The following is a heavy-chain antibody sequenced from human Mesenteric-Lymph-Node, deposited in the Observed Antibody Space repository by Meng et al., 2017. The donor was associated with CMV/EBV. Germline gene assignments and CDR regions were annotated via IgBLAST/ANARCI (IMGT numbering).Heavy chain of an antibody. D-gene: IGHD2-21*01. V-gene: IGHV4-39*07. CDR3: ARGGVLWCPLN. Sequence: GSLRLSCTVSGGSISSTSYYWGWIRQPPGKGLEWIGSVYYRGSTYYNPSLKSRVTISVDTPKNQFSLKLSSVTAADTAVYYCARGGVLWCPLNWGQGTLVTVSS. J-gene: IGHJ1*01. CDR2: VYYRGST. CDR1: GGSISSTSYY.